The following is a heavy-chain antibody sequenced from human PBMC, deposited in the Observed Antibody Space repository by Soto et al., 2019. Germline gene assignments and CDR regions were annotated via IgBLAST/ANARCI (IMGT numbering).Heavy chain of an antibody. V-gene: IGHV5-51*01. J-gene: IGHJ6*02. CDR1: GYSSTSYW. Sequence: PGESLKISCKGSGYSSTSYWIGWVRQMPGKGLEWMGIIYPGDSDTRYSPSFQGQVTISADKSISTAYLQWSSLKASDTAMYYCARLPTRSSWLNHYYYYGMDVWGQGTTVTVSS. D-gene: IGHD6-13*01. CDR3: ARLPTRSSWLNHYYYYGMDV. CDR2: IYPGDSDT.